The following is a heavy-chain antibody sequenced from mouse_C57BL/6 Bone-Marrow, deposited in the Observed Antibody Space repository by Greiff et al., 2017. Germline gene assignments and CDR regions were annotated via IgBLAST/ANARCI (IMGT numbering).Heavy chain of an antibody. CDR1: GYTFTDYY. J-gene: IGHJ4*01. V-gene: IGHV1-75*01. CDR2: IFPGSGST. D-gene: IGHD5-5*01. Sequence: QVQLQQSGPELVKPGASVKISCTASGYTFTDYYLNWVKQRPGQGLEWIGWIFPGSGSTYYNEKFKGKATLTVDKSSSTAYMLRSSLTSEDSAVYFCARSYLYAMDYWGQGTSVTVSS. CDR3: ARSYLYAMDY.